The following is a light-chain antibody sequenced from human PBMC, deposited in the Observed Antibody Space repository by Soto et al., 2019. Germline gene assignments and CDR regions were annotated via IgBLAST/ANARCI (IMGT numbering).Light chain of an antibody. CDR1: QSILNY. CDR3: QQTYSFPRT. Sequence: DIQMAQSPSSLSASVGDRVTITCRASQSILNYLNWYQQKPGRAPKVLIYIASSLQSGVPSRFSDSGSGTDFTLTISSLQPEDFATYYCQQTYSFPRTFGQGTRVEIK. V-gene: IGKV1-39*01. CDR2: IAS. J-gene: IGKJ1*01.